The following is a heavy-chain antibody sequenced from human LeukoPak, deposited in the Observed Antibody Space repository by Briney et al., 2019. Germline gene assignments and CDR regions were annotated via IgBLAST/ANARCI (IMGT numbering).Heavy chain of an antibody. CDR2: IKPDGSEK. CDR1: GFTFNYYW. J-gene: IGHJ6*02. V-gene: IGHV3-7*03. CDR3: ARDGHYFAMDV. Sequence: GGSLRLSCAASGFTFNYYWMSWVRETPGKGLEWLANIKPDGSEKYYVDSVRGRFTISRDNAKSSVHLQMNGLRAEDTAIYYCARDGHYFAMDVWGQGTTVTVSS.